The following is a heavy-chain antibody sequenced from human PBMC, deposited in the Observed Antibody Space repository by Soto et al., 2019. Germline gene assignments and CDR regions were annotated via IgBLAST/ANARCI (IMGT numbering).Heavy chain of an antibody. CDR3: AAGDDFWSGYPYN. CDR2: IVVGSGNT. J-gene: IGHJ4*01. CDR1: GFTFTRSA. V-gene: IGHV1-58*01. Sequence: SLKVSCKASGFTFTRSAVQWVRQARGQRLEWIGWIVVGSGNTNYAQKFQERVTITRDMSTSTAYMGLSSLRSEDTAVYYCAAGDDFWSGYPYNWGLEALVTVSS. D-gene: IGHD3-3*01.